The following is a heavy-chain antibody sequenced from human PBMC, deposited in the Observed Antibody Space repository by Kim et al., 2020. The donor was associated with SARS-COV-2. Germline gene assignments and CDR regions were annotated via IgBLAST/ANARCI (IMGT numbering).Heavy chain of an antibody. D-gene: IGHD3-22*01. V-gene: IGHV4-39*01. CDR2: IYYSGST. CDR1: GGSVTSSTYY. J-gene: IGHJ6*02. CDR3: ARQGLLSMNGLYGLDV. Sequence: SETLSPTCNVSGGSVTSSTYYWGWIRQPPGKGLEWIGSIYYSGSTYYNPSLKSRVTISVETSKIQFSLKLSSVTAADTAVYFCARQGLLSMNGLYGLDVWGQGTTVTVSS.